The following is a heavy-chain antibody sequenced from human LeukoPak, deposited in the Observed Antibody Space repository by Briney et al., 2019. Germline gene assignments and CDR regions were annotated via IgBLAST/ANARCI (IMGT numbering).Heavy chain of an antibody. J-gene: IGHJ4*02. CDR1: GFTFSNFP. CDR2: ISAGAGTT. CDR3: AKDRGY. Sequence: GGSLRLSCAASGFTFSNFPMSWVRQAPGKGLEWVSAISAGAGTTYYADSVKGRFTISRDNSKNTLYLQMNSLSAEDTAVYYCAKDRGYWGQGTLVTVSS. V-gene: IGHV3-23*01.